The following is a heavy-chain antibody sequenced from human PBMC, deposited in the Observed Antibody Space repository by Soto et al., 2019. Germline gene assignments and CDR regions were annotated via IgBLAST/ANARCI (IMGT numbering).Heavy chain of an antibody. D-gene: IGHD1-7*01. J-gene: IGHJ4*02. CDR2: ISGSGGST. CDR3: ANSLNWNYPIDY. Sequence: EVQLLESGGGLVQPGGSLRLSCAASGFTFSSYAMSWVRQAPGKWLEWVSAISGSGGSTYYADSVKGRFTISRDNSKNTMYLQMNSLRAEDTAVYYCANSLNWNYPIDYWGQGTLVTVSS. V-gene: IGHV3-23*01. CDR1: GFTFSSYA.